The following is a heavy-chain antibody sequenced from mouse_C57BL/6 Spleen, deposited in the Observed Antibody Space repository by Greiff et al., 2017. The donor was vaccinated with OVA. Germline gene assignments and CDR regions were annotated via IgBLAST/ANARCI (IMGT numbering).Heavy chain of an antibody. CDR1: GYAFSSSW. J-gene: IGHJ4*01. CDR3: ASGDYGGGAMDD. V-gene: IGHV1-82*01. CDR2: IYPGDGDT. Sequence: QVQLQQSGPELVKPGASVKISCKASGYAFSSSWMNWVKQRPGKGLEWIGRIYPGDGDTNYNGKFKGKATLTADKSSSTAYMQLSSLTSEDAAVYFCASGDYGGGAMDDWGQGTSVTVSS. D-gene: IGHD2-4*01.